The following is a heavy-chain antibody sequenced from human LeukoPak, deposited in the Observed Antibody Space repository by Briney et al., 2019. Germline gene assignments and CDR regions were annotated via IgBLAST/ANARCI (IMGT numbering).Heavy chain of an antibody. CDR2: IYSGGST. CDR1: GFTVSSNY. D-gene: IGHD3-10*01. CDR3: ARGKLFSPFDY. V-gene: IGHV3-53*01. J-gene: IGHJ4*02. Sequence: PGGSLRLSCAASGFTVSSNYMSWVRQAPGKGLEWVSVIYSGGSTYYADSVKGRFTISRDNSKNTLYLQMNSLRAEDTAVYYCARGKLFSPFDYWGQGTLVTVSS.